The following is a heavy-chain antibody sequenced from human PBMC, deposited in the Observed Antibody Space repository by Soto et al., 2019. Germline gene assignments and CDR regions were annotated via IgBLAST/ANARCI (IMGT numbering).Heavy chain of an antibody. V-gene: IGHV4-39*01. CDR2: IYYSGST. CDR1: GGSISSSSYY. D-gene: IGHD2-2*02. J-gene: IGHJ5*01. Sequence: PSETLSLTCTVSGGSISSSSYYWGWLRQPPGKGLEWIGSIYYSGSTYYNPSLKSRATISVDTSKNQFALNLSAGTAADTAVYHSARPSSQGYCSSTSSYKGFGNGFDPWGQGTMVTVSS. CDR3: ARPSSQGYCSSTSSYKGFGNGFDP.